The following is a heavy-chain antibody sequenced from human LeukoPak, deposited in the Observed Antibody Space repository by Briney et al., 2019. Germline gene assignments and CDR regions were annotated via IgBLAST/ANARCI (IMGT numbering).Heavy chain of an antibody. CDR3: ARDPRYCGGDCYTFDY. D-gene: IGHD2-21*02. CDR1: GFIFSGYW. J-gene: IGHJ4*02. CDR2: INGDGSST. Sequence: GGFLRLSCAASGFIFSGYWMNWVRQAPGKGLVWVSRINGDGSSTTYADSVKGRFTISRDNAKNTLYLQMNSLRAEDTAVYYCARDPRYCGGDCYTFDYWGQGTLVTVSS. V-gene: IGHV3-74*03.